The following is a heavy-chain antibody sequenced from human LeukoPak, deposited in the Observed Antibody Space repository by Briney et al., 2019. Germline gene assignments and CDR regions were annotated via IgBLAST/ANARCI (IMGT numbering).Heavy chain of an antibody. J-gene: IGHJ5*02. CDR2: IDPSDSYT. CDR3: ARPSNAWFDP. CDR1: GYSFTSYW. Sequence: PGGSLRLSCTGSGYSFTSYWISWVRQMPGKGLEWMGRIDPSDSYTNYSPSFQGHVTISADKSISTAYLQWSSLKASDTAMYYCARPSNAWFDPWGQGTLVTVSS. V-gene: IGHV5-10-1*01.